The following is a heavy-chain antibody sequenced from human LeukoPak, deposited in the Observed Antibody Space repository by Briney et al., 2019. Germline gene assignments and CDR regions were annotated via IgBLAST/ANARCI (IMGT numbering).Heavy chain of an antibody. J-gene: IGHJ4*02. V-gene: IGHV1-2*02. CDR2: MNPNNGGT. CDR3: ARQGSNSSGWYPVDD. CDR1: GYTFTGYY. D-gene: IGHD6-19*01. Sequence: GASVKVSCKASGYTFTGYYMHWVRQAPGQGLEWMGWMNPNNGGTKYAQTFQGRVTLTRDTSISTAYLELSSLTSDDTAVYFCARQGSNSSGWYPVDDWGQGTLVTVSS.